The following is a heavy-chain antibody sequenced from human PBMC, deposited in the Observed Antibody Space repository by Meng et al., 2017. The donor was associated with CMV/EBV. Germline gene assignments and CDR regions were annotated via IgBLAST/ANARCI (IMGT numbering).Heavy chain of an antibody. D-gene: IGHD2-2*01. CDR2: IYPGDSDT. Sequence: KVSCKGSGYSFTSYWIGWVRQMPGKGLEWMGIIYPGDSDTRYSPSFQGQVTISADKSTSTAYLQWSSLKASDTAMYYCARRMGYCSSTSCYGVADAFDIWGQGTMVTVSS. V-gene: IGHV5-51*01. CDR1: GYSFTSYW. CDR3: ARRMGYCSSTSCYGVADAFDI. J-gene: IGHJ3*02.